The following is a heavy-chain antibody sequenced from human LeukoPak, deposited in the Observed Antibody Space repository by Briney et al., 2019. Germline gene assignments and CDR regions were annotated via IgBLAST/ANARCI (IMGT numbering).Heavy chain of an antibody. V-gene: IGHV4-39*01. CDR1: GGSFSGYY. CDR3: ARHYYGSGSYTTHNWFDP. J-gene: IGHJ5*02. D-gene: IGHD3-10*01. Sequence: SETLSLTCAVYGGSFSGYYWGWIRQPPGRGLEWIGSIYYSGSTYYNPSLKSRVTISVDTSKNQFSLKLSSVTAADTAVYYCARHYYGSGSYTTHNWFDPWGQGTLVTVSS. CDR2: IYYSGST.